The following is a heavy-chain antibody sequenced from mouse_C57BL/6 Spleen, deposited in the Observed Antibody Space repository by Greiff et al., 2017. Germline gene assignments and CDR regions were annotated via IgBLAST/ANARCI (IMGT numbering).Heavy chain of an antibody. D-gene: IGHD1-1*01. CDR2: IYPGSGST. CDR1: GYTFTSYW. J-gene: IGHJ4*01. Sequence: QVQLKQPGAELVKPGASVKMSCKASGYTFTSYWITWVKQRPGQGLEWIGDIYPGSGSTNYNEKFKSKATLTVDTSSSTAYMQLSSLTSEDSAVYYCARENYGYAMDYWGQGTSVTVSS. CDR3: ARENYGYAMDY. V-gene: IGHV1-55*01.